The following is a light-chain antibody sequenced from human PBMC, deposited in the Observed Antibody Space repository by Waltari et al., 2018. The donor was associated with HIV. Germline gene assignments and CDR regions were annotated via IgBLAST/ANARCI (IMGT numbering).Light chain of an antibody. Sequence: QMTPSPSTLSAPVGDRVTITCRATHDISDWLAWYQHKPGTAPRLLIYEASTLESGVPSRFSGSDSGTDFSLTINSLQPEDFATYYCQQYNRYYSWAFGQGTRVEV. CDR2: EAS. J-gene: IGKJ1*01. CDR3: QQYNRYYSWA. V-gene: IGKV1-5*03. CDR1: HDISDW.